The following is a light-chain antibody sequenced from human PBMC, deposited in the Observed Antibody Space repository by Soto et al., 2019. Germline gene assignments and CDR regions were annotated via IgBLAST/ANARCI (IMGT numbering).Light chain of an antibody. Sequence: DIQMTQSPSSLSASVGDRVTITCQASQDISKYLSWYQQKAGKAPELLIYEASNLERGVLSRFSGRGSGTEFTFTIKSLQTEDIATYYCQQYDNFPLTFGPGTKVDFK. V-gene: IGKV1-33*01. CDR3: QQYDNFPLT. J-gene: IGKJ3*01. CDR1: QDISKY. CDR2: EAS.